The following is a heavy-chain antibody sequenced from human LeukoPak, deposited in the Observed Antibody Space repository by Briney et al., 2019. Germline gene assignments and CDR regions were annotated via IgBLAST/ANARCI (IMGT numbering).Heavy chain of an antibody. V-gene: IGHV3-7*01. D-gene: IGHD3-3*01. CDR1: GFTFSSYA. Sequence: GGSLRLSCAASGFTFSSYAMHWVRQAPGKGLEWVANIKQDGSEKYYVDSVKGRFTISRDNAKNSLYLQMNSLRAEDTAVYYCARDKGGYYHFWSGLDYWGQGTLVTVSS. CDR2: IKQDGSEK. CDR3: ARDKGGYYHFWSGLDY. J-gene: IGHJ4*02.